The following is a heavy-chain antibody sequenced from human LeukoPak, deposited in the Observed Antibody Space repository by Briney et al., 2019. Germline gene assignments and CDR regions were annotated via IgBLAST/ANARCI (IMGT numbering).Heavy chain of an antibody. V-gene: IGHV3-7*01. CDR2: IKEDGSEK. D-gene: IGHD1-26*01. J-gene: IGHJ4*02. CDR3: VRSRTAYYNVYADF. CDR1: GFTFSSYW. Sequence: GGSLRLSCVASGFTFSSYWMSWFSQAPGKGLEWVANIKEDGSEKYYADYVKGRFTISRDNAKNSLSLQMSSLRDEDTAVFYSVRSRTAYYNVYADFWGQGTLVTVSS.